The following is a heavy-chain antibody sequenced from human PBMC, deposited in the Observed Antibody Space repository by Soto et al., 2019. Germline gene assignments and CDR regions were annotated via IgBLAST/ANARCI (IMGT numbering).Heavy chain of an antibody. V-gene: IGHV3-30-3*01. CDR3: ARDRWNRPAPSYYYYGMDV. CDR1: GFTFSSYA. D-gene: IGHD1-1*01. Sequence: PGGSLRLSCAASGFTFSSYAMRWVRQAPGKGLEWVAVISYDGSNKYYADSVKGRFTISRDNSKNTLYLQMNSLRAEDTAVYYCARDRWNRPAPSYYYYGMDVWGQGTTVTVSS. J-gene: IGHJ6*02. CDR2: ISYDGSNK.